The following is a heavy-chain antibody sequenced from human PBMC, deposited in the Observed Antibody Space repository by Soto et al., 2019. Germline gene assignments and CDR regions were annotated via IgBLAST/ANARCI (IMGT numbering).Heavy chain of an antibody. CDR3: ASAKRPTVLVDY. D-gene: IGHD2-8*02. J-gene: IGHJ4*02. CDR2: IYHSGTI. V-gene: IGHV4-4*02. Sequence: QVQLQESGPGLVKPSGTLSLTCAVSGDSINSSNWWRWVRQPPGKGLEWIGEIYHSGTINYNPSLQSRISISRDKSKNQFSLKLNSVTASVAAVYFFASAKRPTVLVDYWGQGALAPAS. CDR1: GDSINSSNW.